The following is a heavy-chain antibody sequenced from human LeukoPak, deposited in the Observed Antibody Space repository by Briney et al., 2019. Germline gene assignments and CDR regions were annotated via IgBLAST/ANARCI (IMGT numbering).Heavy chain of an antibody. V-gene: IGHV4-34*01. D-gene: IGHD4-17*01. CDR3: ARMTTVKTPFDY. CDR2: INHSGST. J-gene: IGHJ4*02. CDR1: GGSFSGYY. Sequence: SETLSLTCAVYGGSFSGYYWSWIRQPPGKGLEWIGEINHSGSTNYNPSLKSRVAISVDTSKNQFSLKLSSVTAADTAVYYCARMTTVKTPFDYWAREPWSPSPQ.